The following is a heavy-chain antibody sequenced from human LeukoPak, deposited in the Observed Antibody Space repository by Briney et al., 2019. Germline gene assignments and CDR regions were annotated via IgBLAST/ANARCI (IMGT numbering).Heavy chain of an antibody. CDR3: ARDISGYDFGAFDI. Sequence: GGSLRLSCAASGFTFSSYSMNWVRQAPGKGLEWVSSISSSSSYIYYAGSVKGRFTISRDNAKNSLYLQMNSLRAEDTAVYYCARDISGYDFGAFDIWGQGTMVTVSS. CDR2: ISSSSSYI. D-gene: IGHD5-12*01. V-gene: IGHV3-21*01. J-gene: IGHJ3*02. CDR1: GFTFSSYS.